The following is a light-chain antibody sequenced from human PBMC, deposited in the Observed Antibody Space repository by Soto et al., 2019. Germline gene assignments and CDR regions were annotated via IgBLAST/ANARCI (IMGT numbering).Light chain of an antibody. J-gene: IGKJ3*01. CDR2: AAS. CDR1: QAISRS. CDR3: QQANSFPFT. V-gene: IGKV1-12*01. Sequence: DIQMTQSPSSVSASVGDRVTITCRASQAISRSLAWYQQKPGEAPKLLIYAASILQSGVPSRFSGSGSGTDFTITITRLQPEDFAIYYCQQANSFPFTFRPGTKV.